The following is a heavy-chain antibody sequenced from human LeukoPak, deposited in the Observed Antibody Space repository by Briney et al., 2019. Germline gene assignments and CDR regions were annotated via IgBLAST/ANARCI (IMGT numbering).Heavy chain of an antibody. Sequence: SETLSLTCTVSGGSIGSSDSYWRWIRQPPGKGLEWIGCMYYSGCTNTNPSLKSGVTISVAPPKNHFSLKLNSVTAADTAVYYCARHPPRDRSSSSCYKRWFDTWGEGTLVTVSS. CDR2: MYYSGCT. CDR3: ARHPPRDRSSSSCYKRWFDT. D-gene: IGHD2-2*02. V-gene: IGHV4-39*01. CDR1: GGSIGSSDSY. J-gene: IGHJ5*02.